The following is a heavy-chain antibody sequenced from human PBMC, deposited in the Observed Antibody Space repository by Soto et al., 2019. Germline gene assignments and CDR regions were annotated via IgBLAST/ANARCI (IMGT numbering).Heavy chain of an antibody. J-gene: IGHJ4*02. D-gene: IGHD3-3*01. CDR1: GDSVSSNSAA. CDR3: VRDGDGSARTDFQY. Sequence: SQTLSLTCAISGDSVSSNSAAWNWIRQSPSRGLEWLGRTYYRSKWFNEYALSVKSRISINADTSKNQCSLQLNSVTLEDTAVYYCVRDGDGSARTDFQYWGQGTLVTVSS. V-gene: IGHV6-1*01. CDR2: TYYRSKWFN.